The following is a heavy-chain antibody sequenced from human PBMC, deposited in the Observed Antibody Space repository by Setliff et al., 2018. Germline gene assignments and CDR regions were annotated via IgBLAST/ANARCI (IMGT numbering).Heavy chain of an antibody. CDR2: ISYTGST. J-gene: IGHJ4*02. D-gene: IGHD2-8*02. Sequence: PSETLSLTCSVSGDSIFDNYWSWIRQSPGRGLEWIAYISYTGSTNYNPSLKSRVTISLDTSTNHFSLNLRSVTAADTAVYYCARLSPYNTGPPFDYWGQGTLVTVSS. V-gene: IGHV4-59*08. CDR1: GDSIFDNY. CDR3: ARLSPYNTGPPFDY.